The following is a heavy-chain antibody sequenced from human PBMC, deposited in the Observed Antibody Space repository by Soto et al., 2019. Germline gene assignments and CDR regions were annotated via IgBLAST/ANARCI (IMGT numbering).Heavy chain of an antibody. D-gene: IGHD2-2*01. CDR2: IYSGGST. Sequence: EVQLVESGGGLVQPGGSLRLSCAASGFTVSSNYMSWVRQAPGKGLEWVSVIYSGGSTYYADSVKGRFTISRHNSKNTLYLQMNSLRAEDTAVYYCARAMRSVGNLHFDYWGQGTLVTVSS. CDR3: ARAMRSVGNLHFDY. V-gene: IGHV3-53*04. J-gene: IGHJ4*02. CDR1: GFTVSSNY.